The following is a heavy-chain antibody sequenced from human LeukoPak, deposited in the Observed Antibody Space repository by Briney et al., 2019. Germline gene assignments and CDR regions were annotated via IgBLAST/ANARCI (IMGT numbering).Heavy chain of an antibody. CDR1: GVSISSYY. V-gene: IGHV4-4*07. Sequence: ASETLYLACTVSGVSISSYYWSWIRQPAGRGLEWIGRIYTSGSTNYNPSLKSRVTMSVDTSKNQFSLKLSSVTAADTAVYYCARTVAEEALDIWGQGTMVTVSS. CDR2: IYTSGST. D-gene: IGHD6-19*01. CDR3: ARTVAEEALDI. J-gene: IGHJ3*02.